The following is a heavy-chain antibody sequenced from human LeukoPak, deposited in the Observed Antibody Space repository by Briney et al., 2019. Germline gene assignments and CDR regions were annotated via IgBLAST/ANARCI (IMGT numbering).Heavy chain of an antibody. J-gene: IGHJ3*02. CDR2: IYSGGST. CDR1: GFTVSSNY. Sequence: GGSLRLSCAASGFTVSSNYMSWVRQAPGKGLERVSVIYSGGSTYYADSVKGRFTISRDNSKNTLYLQMNSLRAEDTAVYYCARDHGGSSWYPDAFDIWGQGTMVTVSS. CDR3: ARDHGGSSWYPDAFDI. V-gene: IGHV3-66*01. D-gene: IGHD6-13*01.